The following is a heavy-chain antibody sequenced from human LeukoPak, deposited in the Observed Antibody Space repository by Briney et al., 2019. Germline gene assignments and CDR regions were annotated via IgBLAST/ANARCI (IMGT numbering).Heavy chain of an antibody. D-gene: IGHD6-13*01. J-gene: IGHJ4*02. Sequence: GGSLRLSCAASGFTFSSYWMHWVRQAPGKGLVWVSRINTDGSNTNYADSVKGRFTISRDNAKNTLYLQVSSLRAEDTAVYYCASHNLGYSSSWLGYWGQGTLVTVSS. CDR2: INTDGSNT. CDR1: GFTFSSYW. CDR3: ASHNLGYSSSWLGY. V-gene: IGHV3-74*01.